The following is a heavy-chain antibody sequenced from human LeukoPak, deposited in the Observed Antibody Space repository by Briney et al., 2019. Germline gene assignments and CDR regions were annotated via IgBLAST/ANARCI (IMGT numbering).Heavy chain of an antibody. V-gene: IGHV3-53*01. D-gene: IGHD4-17*01. J-gene: IGHJ4*02. CDR3: ASGDYAGYFDY. CDR1: GLIVSSNY. Sequence: GSLRLSCAASGLIVSSNYMSWVRQAPGKGPEWVSVIHSGGTTYYADSVKGRFTISRDNPKNTLYLQMNNLRAEDTAVYYCASGDYAGYFDYWGQGTLVTVSS. CDR2: IHSGGTT.